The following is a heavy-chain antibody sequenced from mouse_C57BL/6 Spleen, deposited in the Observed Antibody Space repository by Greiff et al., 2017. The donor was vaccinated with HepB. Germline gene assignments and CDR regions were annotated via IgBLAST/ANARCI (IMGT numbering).Heavy chain of an antibody. CDR1: GYSITSGYY. J-gene: IGHJ3*01. V-gene: IGHV3-6*01. D-gene: IGHD2-2*01. CDR3: ASMGGYPAWFAY. Sequence: ESGPGLVKPSQSLSLTCSVTGYSITSGYYWNWIRQFPGNKLEWMGYISYDGSNNYNPSLINRISITRDTSKNQFFLKLNSVTTEDTATYYCASMGGYPAWFAYWGQGTLVTVSA. CDR2: ISYDGSN.